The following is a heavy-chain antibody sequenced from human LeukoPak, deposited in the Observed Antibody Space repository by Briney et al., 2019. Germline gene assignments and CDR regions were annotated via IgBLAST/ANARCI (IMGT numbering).Heavy chain of an antibody. J-gene: IGHJ4*02. CDR2: IYYSGST. V-gene: IGHV4-59*01. CDR3: ARVVGYGDYEGGYFDY. D-gene: IGHD4-17*01. Sequence: SETLSLTCTVSGGSISDYYWSWIRQPPGKGLEWIGYIYYSGSTNYNPSLKSRVTMSVDTSKNQFSLKLTSVTAADTAVYYCARVVGYGDYEGGYFDYWGQGTLVTVSS. CDR1: GGSISDYY.